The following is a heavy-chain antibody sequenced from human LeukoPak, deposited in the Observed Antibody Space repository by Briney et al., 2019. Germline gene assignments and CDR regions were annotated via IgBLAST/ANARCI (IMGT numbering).Heavy chain of an antibody. CDR3: ARSYCSSTSCSRSPNWFDP. J-gene: IGHJ5*02. D-gene: IGHD2-2*01. CDR1: GGTFSSYA. CDR2: IIPIFGTA. Sequence: SVKVSCKASGGTFSSYAISWVRQAPGQGLEWMGGIIPIFGTANYPQKFHGRVTITAHESTSTAYMELSSLRSEDTAGYYCARSYCSSTSCSRSPNWFDPWGQGTLVTVSS. V-gene: IGHV1-69*13.